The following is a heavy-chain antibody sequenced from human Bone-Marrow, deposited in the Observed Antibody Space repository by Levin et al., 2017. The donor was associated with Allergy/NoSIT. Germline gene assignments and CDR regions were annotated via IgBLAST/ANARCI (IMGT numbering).Heavy chain of an antibody. Sequence: GGSLRLSCAASGFTFSNAWMSWVRQAPGKGLEWVGRIKSKTDGGTTDYAAPVKGRFTISRDDSKNTLYLQMNSLKTEDTAVYYCTTNYYDSSGPIKAYDAFDIWGQGTMVTVSS. CDR2: IKSKTDGGTT. V-gene: IGHV3-15*01. CDR1: GFTFSNAW. CDR3: TTNYYDSSGPIKAYDAFDI. D-gene: IGHD3-22*01. J-gene: IGHJ3*02.